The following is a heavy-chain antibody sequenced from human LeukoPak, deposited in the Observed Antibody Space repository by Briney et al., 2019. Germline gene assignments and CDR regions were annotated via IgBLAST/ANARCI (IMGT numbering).Heavy chain of an antibody. CDR3: ARQSHYYDSSGSVDY. CDR2: IYPGDSDT. V-gene: IGHV5-51*01. J-gene: IGHJ4*02. Sequence: GESLKISCKGSGYSFTSYWIGWVRQMPGKGLEWMGIIYPGDSDTRYSPSFQGQVTISADKSISTTYLQWSSLKASDTARYYCARQSHYYDSSGSVDYWGQGTLVTVSS. D-gene: IGHD3-22*01. CDR1: GYSFTSYW.